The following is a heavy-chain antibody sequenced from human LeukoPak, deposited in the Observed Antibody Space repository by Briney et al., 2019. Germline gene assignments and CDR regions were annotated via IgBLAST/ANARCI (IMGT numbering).Heavy chain of an antibody. CDR1: GLTFISYG. J-gene: IGHJ4*02. CDR2: ISYDGSTK. Sequence: PGRSLRLSCAASGLTFISYGIHWVRQAPGKGLEWVAFISYDGSTKYYADSVEGRFTISRDNSKNTLYVQMNSLRAEDTAVYYCAKDERWRRSDFHGGFDYWGQGALVTVSS. D-gene: IGHD2-21*02. V-gene: IGHV3-30*18. CDR3: AKDERWRRSDFHGGFDY.